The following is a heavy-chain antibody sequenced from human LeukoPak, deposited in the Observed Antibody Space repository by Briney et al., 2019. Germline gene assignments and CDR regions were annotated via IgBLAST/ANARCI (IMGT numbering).Heavy chain of an antibody. CDR3: HREMPGGEFGTMDYFDY. Sequence: GGSLRLSCAASGFTFSSNYMSWVRQAPGKGLEWVSVIYSGGSTYYADYVKGRFTISRDNSKNTLYLQMNSLRAEDTAVYYCHREMPGGEFGTMDYFDYWGQGTLVTVSS. CDR2: IYSGGST. V-gene: IGHV3-53*01. D-gene: IGHD4/OR15-4a*01. CDR1: GFTFSSNY. J-gene: IGHJ4*02.